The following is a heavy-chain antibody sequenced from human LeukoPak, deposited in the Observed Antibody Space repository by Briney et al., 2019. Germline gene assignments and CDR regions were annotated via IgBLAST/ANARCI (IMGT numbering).Heavy chain of an antibody. Sequence: GGSLRLSCAVSGFTFSSYWMSWVRQAPGKGLEWVANINQDGSEKYYVDSLKGRLTISRDNAKNSLYLEMNSLRAEDTAVYYCARALVGDGSSAYWGQGTLVTVSS. CDR3: ARALVGDGSSAY. CDR2: INQDGSEK. V-gene: IGHV3-7*05. D-gene: IGHD2-15*01. J-gene: IGHJ4*02. CDR1: GFTFSSYW.